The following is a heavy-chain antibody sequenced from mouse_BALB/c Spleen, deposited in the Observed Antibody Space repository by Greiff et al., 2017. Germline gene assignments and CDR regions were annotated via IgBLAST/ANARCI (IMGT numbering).Heavy chain of an antibody. Sequence: QVQLQQSGPGLVAPSQSLSITCTVSGFSLTSYGVHWVRQPPGKGLEWLGVIWAGGSTNYNSALTSRLSISKDNSKSQVFLKMNSLQTDDTAMYYCARDPDGNGDAMDYWGQGTSVTVSS. CDR3: ARDPDGNGDAMDY. V-gene: IGHV2-9*02. J-gene: IGHJ4*01. CDR1: GFSLTSYG. D-gene: IGHD2-3*01. CDR2: IWAGGST.